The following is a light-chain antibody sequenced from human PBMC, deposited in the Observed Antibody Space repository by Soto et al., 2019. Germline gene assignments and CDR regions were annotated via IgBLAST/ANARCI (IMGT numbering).Light chain of an antibody. J-gene: IGKJ4*01. CDR3: QQRSNWPPLT. CDR1: QSVSSGH. V-gene: IGKV3D-20*02. Sequence: EIVLTQSPGTLSLSPGERATLSCRASQSVSSGHLAWYQQKPGQAPRLLIYGVSSRATGIPDRFSGSGSGTDFALTISRLEPEDFAVYYCQQRSNWPPLTFGGGTKVEIK. CDR2: GVS.